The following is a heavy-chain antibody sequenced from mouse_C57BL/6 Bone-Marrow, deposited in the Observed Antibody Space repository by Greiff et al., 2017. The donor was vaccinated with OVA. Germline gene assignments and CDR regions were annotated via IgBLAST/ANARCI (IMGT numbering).Heavy chain of an antibody. CDR3: TTHDGYYTFAY. CDR2: IDPENGDT. D-gene: IGHD2-3*01. V-gene: IGHV14-4*01. J-gene: IGHJ3*01. Sequence: EVMLVESGAELVRPGASVKLSCTASGFNIKDDYMHWVKQRPEQGLECIGWIDPENGDTEYASKFQGKATITADTSSNTAYLQLSSLTSEDTAVYYCTTHDGYYTFAYWGQGTLVTVSA. CDR1: GFNIKDDY.